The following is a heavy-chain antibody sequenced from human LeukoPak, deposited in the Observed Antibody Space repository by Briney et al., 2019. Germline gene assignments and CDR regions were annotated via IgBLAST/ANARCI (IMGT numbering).Heavy chain of an antibody. CDR3: AREYFSGYDLLDYFDY. V-gene: IGHV4-39*07. J-gene: IGHJ4*02. CDR2: IYYSGST. D-gene: IGHD5-12*01. Sequence: SETLSLTCTVSGGSISSSSYYWGWIRQPPGKGLEWIGSIYYSGSTYYNPSLKSRVTISVDTSKNQFSLKLSSVTAADTAVYYCAREYFSGYDLLDYFDYWGQGTLVTVSS. CDR1: GGSISSSSYY.